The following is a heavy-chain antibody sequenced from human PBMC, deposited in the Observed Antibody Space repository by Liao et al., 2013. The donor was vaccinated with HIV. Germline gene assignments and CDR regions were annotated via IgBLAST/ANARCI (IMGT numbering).Heavy chain of an antibody. V-gene: IGHV4-30-4*08. D-gene: IGHD3/OR15-3a*01. CDR1: GDSIRSAYYF. J-gene: IGHJ3*02. CDR3: GRDRASDFWTGSRGGDAFDI. Sequence: QVHLQESGPGLVEPSETLSLTCTVSGDSIRSAYYFWSWIRQPPGEGLEWIAYMYPSGTTYYNPSLKSRVSISVDRSKIQLSLEVKSVTAADTAVYYCGRDRASDFWTGSRGGDAFDIWGQGTMVTVSS. CDR2: MYPSGTT.